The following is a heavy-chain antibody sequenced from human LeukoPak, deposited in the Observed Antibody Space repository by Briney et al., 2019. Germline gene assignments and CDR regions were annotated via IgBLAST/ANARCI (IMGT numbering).Heavy chain of an antibody. V-gene: IGHV4-34*01. D-gene: IGHD6-13*01. J-gene: IGHJ3*02. CDR2: INHSGST. CDR3: ARGIARSAFDI. CDR1: GGSFSGYY. Sequence: NPSETLSLTCAVYGGSFSGYYWSWIRQPPGKGLEWIGEINHSGSTNYNPSLKSRVTISVDTSKNQFSLKLSSVTAADTAVYYCARGIARSAFDIWGQGTMVTVPS.